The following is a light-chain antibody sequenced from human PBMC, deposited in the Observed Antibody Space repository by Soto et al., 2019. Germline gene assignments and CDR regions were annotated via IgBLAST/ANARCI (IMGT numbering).Light chain of an antibody. CDR2: AAS. J-gene: IGKJ4*01. V-gene: IGKV3-11*01. CDR3: QQRSNWPST. CDR1: QSVSTY. Sequence: EIVLTQSPATLSLSPGERATLSCRASQSVSTYLAWYQQKLGQAPRLLIYAASSRAAGIPARFSGSGSGTDFTLTITSLEPEDFAVYYCQQRSNWPSTFGGGTKVEI.